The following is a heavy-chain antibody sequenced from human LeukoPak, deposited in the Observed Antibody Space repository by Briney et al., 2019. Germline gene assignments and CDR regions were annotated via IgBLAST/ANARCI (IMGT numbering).Heavy chain of an antibody. CDR2: ISSSGNNA. V-gene: IGHV3-23*01. CDR1: GFTFRDAA. D-gene: IGHD5-24*01. Sequence: GGSLRLSCAVSGFTFRDAAMTWVRQAPGKGLEWVSLISSSGNNAYYADSVKGRFTISRDNSKNTLSLQMNSLRVEDTAIYYGAKDIQLSTWGRGTMVTVSS. CDR3: AKDIQLST. J-gene: IGHJ3*01.